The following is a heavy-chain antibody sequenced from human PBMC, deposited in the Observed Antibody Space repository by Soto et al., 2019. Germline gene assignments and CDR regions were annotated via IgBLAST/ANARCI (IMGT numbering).Heavy chain of an antibody. CDR3: ARGYCSGGSCYPGDY. V-gene: IGHV1-8*01. J-gene: IGHJ4*02. CDR2: INPNSSYI. D-gene: IGHD2-15*01. Sequence: GASVKVSCKASGDTFTTYDINWVRQATGHGLEWMGWINPNSSYIYYADSVKGRFTISRDNAKNSLYLQMNSLRAEDTAVYYCARGYCSGGSCYPGDYWGQGTLVTVSS. CDR1: GDTFTTYD.